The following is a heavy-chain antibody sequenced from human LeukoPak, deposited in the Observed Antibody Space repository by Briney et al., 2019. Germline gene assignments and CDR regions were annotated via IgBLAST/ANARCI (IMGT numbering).Heavy chain of an antibody. CDR2: ISSSSSYI. V-gene: IGHV3-21*01. D-gene: IGHD6-19*01. J-gene: IGHJ4*02. Sequence: GGSLRLSCAASGFTFSSYSMNWVRQAPGKGLEWVSSISSSSSYIYYADSVKGRFTISRDNAKNSLYLQMNSVRAGDTAVYYCARDRWHSSGWYTGEFDYWGQGTLVTVSS. CDR1: GFTFSSYS. CDR3: ARDRWHSSGWYTGEFDY.